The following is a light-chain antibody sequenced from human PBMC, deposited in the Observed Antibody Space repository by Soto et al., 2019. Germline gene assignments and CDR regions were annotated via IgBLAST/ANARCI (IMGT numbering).Light chain of an antibody. CDR1: QRLSAF. V-gene: IGKV1-39*01. CDR3: QHSYRLPLT. Sequence: DIQMTPSPSSVSAFVGESVTITCHASQRLSAFLNWYHQKPGQAPKLLIYSASYLQSGGPSKFSGRVSGTDFTLSIFTLQPEDSGAYFCQHSYRLPLTFGGGTKVEI. CDR2: SAS. J-gene: IGKJ4*01.